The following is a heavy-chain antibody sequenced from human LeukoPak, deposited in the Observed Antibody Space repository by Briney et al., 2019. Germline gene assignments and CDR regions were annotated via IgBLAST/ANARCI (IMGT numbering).Heavy chain of an antibody. Sequence: PSETLSLTCAVYGGSFSGYYWSWIRQPPGKGLEWIGEINHSGSTNYDPSLKSRVTISVDTSKNQFSLKLSSVTAADTAVYYCARDAPSYYYDSSGYSHAFDIWGQGTMVTVSS. D-gene: IGHD3-22*01. CDR3: ARDAPSYYYDSSGYSHAFDI. CDR2: INHSGST. CDR1: GGSFSGYY. V-gene: IGHV4-34*01. J-gene: IGHJ3*02.